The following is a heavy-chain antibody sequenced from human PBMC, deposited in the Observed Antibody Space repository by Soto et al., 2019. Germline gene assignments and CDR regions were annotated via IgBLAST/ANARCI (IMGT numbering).Heavy chain of an antibody. Sequence: ASVKVSCKASGYTFTSYDINWVRQATGQGLEWMGWMNPNSGNTGYAQKFQGRVTMTRNTSISTAYMELSSLRSEDTAVYYCARVARGYCSSTSCERVYFQHWGQGTLVTVSS. D-gene: IGHD2-2*01. J-gene: IGHJ1*01. V-gene: IGHV1-8*01. CDR3: ARVARGYCSSTSCERVYFQH. CDR1: GYTFTSYD. CDR2: MNPNSGNT.